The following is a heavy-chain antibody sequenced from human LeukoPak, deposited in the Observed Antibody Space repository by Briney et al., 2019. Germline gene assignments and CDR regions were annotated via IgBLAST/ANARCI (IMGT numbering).Heavy chain of an antibody. CDR2: MNPNSGNT. J-gene: IGHJ4*02. Sequence: GASVKVSCTASGYTFTSYDINWVRQATGQGLEWMGWMNPNSGNTGYAQKFQGRVTMTQDTSTDTAYMELSSLRSEDTAVYYCATLNCGGDCKFDYWGQGTLVTVSS. D-gene: IGHD2-21*02. V-gene: IGHV1-8*02. CDR1: GYTFTSYD. CDR3: ATLNCGGDCKFDY.